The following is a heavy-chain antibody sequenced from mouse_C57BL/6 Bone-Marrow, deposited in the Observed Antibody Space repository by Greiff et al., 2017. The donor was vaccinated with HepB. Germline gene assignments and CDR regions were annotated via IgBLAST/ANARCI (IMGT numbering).Heavy chain of an antibody. CDR3: AREEPYGKEAWFAY. D-gene: IGHD2-1*01. Sequence: LQPSGPELVKPGASVKLSCKASGYTFTSYDINWVKQRPGQGLEWIGWIYPRDGSTKYNEKFKGKATLTVDTSSSTAYMELHSLTSEDSAVYFCAREEPYGKEAWFAYWGQGTLVTVSA. CDR2: IYPRDGST. J-gene: IGHJ3*01. CDR1: GYTFTSYD. V-gene: IGHV1-85*01.